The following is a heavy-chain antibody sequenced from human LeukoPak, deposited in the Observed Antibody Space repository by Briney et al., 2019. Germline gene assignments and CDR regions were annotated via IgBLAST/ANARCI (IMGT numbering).Heavy chain of an antibody. CDR1: GGSISSGGYY. J-gene: IGHJ4*02. D-gene: IGHD2-15*01. V-gene: IGHV4-31*03. Sequence: PSETLSLTCTVSGGSISSGGYYWSWIRQHPGKGLEWIGYIYYSGSTYYNPSLKSRVTISVDTSKNQFSLKLSSVTAADTAVYYCARIFSGGGVDYWGQGTLVTVSS. CDR3: ARIFSGGGVDY. CDR2: IYYSGST.